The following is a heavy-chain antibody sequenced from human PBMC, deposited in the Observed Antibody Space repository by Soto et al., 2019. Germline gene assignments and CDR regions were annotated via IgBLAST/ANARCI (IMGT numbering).Heavy chain of an antibody. D-gene: IGHD4-4*01. J-gene: IGHJ6*02. CDR1: GGSISSGVYS. Sequence: PSETLSLTCAVSGGSISSGVYSWSWIRHPPGNGLEWIGYIYQSGSTYYNPSLKSRVTISVDRSRNQFSLKLSSVTAADTAVYFCATQSYSNSGAYYYYAMDVWGQGTTVTVYS. CDR3: ATQSYSNSGAYYYYAMDV. V-gene: IGHV4-30-2*01. CDR2: IYQSGST.